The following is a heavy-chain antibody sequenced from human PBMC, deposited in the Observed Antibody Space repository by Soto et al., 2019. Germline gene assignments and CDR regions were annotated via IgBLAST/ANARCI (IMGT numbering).Heavy chain of an antibody. Sequence: ASVKVSCKVSGYTLTELSMHWVRQAPGKGLEWMGGFDPEDGETIYAQKFQGRVTMTEDTSTDTAYMELSSLRSEDTAVYYCATGQYYYDSSGYYPWGQGTLVTVSS. CDR2: FDPEDGET. V-gene: IGHV1-24*01. CDR3: ATGQYYYDSSGYYP. D-gene: IGHD3-22*01. J-gene: IGHJ5*02. CDR1: GYTLTELS.